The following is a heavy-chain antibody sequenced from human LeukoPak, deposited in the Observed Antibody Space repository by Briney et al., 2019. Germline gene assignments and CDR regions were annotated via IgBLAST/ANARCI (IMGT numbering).Heavy chain of an antibody. Sequence: PSETLSLTCTVSGCSISSYYWSWIRQPPGKGLEWIGYIYYSGSTNYNPSLKSRVTISVDTSKNQFSLKLSSVTAADTAVYYCARVGYSSSGNYYNDRGAFDYWGQGTLVTVSS. D-gene: IGHD3-10*01. V-gene: IGHV4-59*01. CDR2: IYYSGST. CDR3: ARVGYSSSGNYYNDRGAFDY. CDR1: GCSISSYY. J-gene: IGHJ4*02.